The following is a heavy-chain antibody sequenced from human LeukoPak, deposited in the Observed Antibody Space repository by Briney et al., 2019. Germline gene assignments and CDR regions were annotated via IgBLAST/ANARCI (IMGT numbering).Heavy chain of an antibody. D-gene: IGHD6-6*01. Sequence: QPGGSLRLSCAASGFTFSSYGMHWVRQAPGKGLEWVAVISYDGSNKYYADSVKGRFTISRDNAKNSLYLQMNSLRAEDTALYYCAKEAELSSSYYMDVWGKGTTVTISS. CDR2: ISYDGSNK. J-gene: IGHJ6*03. V-gene: IGHV3-30*18. CDR3: AKEAELSSSYYMDV. CDR1: GFTFSSYG.